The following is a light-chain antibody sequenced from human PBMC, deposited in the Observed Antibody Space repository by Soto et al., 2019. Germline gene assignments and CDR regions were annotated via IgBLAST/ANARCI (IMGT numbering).Light chain of an antibody. V-gene: IGLV1-51*01. CDR2: DNN. J-gene: IGLJ1*01. CDR3: GKWDSSLSAGDV. CDR1: SSNIGNNY. Sequence: QSVLTQPPSVSAAPGQKVTISCSGSSSNIGNNYVSWYQQLPGRAPKLLIYDNNKRPSGIPDRFSGSKSGTSATLGITGLQTGDEADYYCGKWDSSLSAGDVFGTGTKVTVL.